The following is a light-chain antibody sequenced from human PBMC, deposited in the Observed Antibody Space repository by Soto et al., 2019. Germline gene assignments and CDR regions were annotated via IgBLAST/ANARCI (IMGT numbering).Light chain of an antibody. CDR2: YDS. J-gene: IGLJ1*01. CDR1: NIGSKS. V-gene: IGLV3-21*04. Sequence: SYGLTQPPSVSVAPGKSSTITCGGNNIGSKSVHWYQQKPGQAPVLVIYYDSDRPSGIPERFSGSNSGNTATLTISRVEAGDEADYYCQVWDSSSDHYVFGTGTKVTVL. CDR3: QVWDSSSDHYV.